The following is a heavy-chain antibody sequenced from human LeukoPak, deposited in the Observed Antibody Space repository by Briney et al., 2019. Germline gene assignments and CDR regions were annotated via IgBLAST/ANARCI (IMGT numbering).Heavy chain of an antibody. Sequence: ASVKVSCTASGYTFTSYGISWVRQAPGQGLEWMGWISAYNGNTNYAQKLQGRVTMTTDTSTSTAYMELRSLRSDDTAVYYCAREPLRDYYYYYGMDVWGQGTTVTVSS. J-gene: IGHJ6*02. V-gene: IGHV1-18*01. CDR1: GYTFTSYG. CDR3: AREPLRDYYYYYGMDV. CDR2: ISAYNGNT. D-gene: IGHD5/OR15-5a*01.